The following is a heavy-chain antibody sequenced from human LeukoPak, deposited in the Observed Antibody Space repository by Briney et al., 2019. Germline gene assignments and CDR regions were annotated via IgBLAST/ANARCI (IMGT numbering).Heavy chain of an antibody. Sequence: PGGPLRLSCAASGFTFSSYAMSWVRQAPGKGLEWVSAISGSGGSTYYADSVKGRFTPSRDNSKNTLYLQMNSLRAEDTAVYYCAKDRYGSGTDYFDYWGQGTLVTVSS. CDR3: AKDRYGSGTDYFDY. CDR1: GFTFSSYA. J-gene: IGHJ4*02. D-gene: IGHD3-10*01. V-gene: IGHV3-23*01. CDR2: ISGSGGST.